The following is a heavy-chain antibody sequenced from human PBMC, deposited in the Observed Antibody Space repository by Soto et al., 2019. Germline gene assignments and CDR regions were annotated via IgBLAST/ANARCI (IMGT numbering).Heavy chain of an antibody. D-gene: IGHD6-13*01. CDR1: GGTFSSYA. V-gene: IGHV1-69*01. Sequence: QVQLVQSGAEVKKPGSSVKVSCKASGGTFSSYAIRWVRQAPGQGLEWMGGIIPIFGTANYAQKFQGRVTITADESTSTAYMELSRLSSEATAVYYCAREPSWYAFADYGMDVWGQGTTVTVSS. J-gene: IGHJ6*02. CDR2: IIPIFGTA. CDR3: AREPSWYAFADYGMDV.